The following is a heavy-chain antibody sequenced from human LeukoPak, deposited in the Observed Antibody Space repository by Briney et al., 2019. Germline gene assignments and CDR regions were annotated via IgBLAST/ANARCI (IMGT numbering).Heavy chain of an antibody. D-gene: IGHD5-24*01. CDR1: GGSISSYY. CDR3: AREALQSLYY. CDR2: IYYSGST. Sequence: SWETLSLTCAVSGGSISSYYWSWIRQPPGKGLEWIGYIYYSGSTNYNPSLKSRVTISVDTPKNQFSLKLSSVTAADTAVYYCAREALQSLYYWGQGALVTASS. V-gene: IGHV4-59*01. J-gene: IGHJ4*02.